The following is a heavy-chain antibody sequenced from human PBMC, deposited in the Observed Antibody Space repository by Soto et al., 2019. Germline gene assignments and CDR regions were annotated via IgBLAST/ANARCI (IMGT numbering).Heavy chain of an antibody. V-gene: IGHV1-69*01. CDR2: IIPIFGTA. CDR1: GGTFSSYA. CDR3: ARNAHGTPSPRNYSSYGMDV. Sequence: QVQLVQSGAEVKKPGSSVKVSCKASGGTFSSYAISWVRQAPGQGLEWMGGIIPIFGTANYAQKFQGRVTITADESTSTAYMELSSLRSEDTAVYYCARNAHGTPSPRNYSSYGMDVWGQGTTVTVSS. J-gene: IGHJ6*02. D-gene: IGHD1-1*01.